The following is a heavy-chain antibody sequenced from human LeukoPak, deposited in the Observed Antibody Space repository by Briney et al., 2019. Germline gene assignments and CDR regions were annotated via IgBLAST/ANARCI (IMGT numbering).Heavy chain of an antibody. D-gene: IGHD3-3*01. Sequence: AVKVSCKASGGTFSRYAISWVRQAPGQGLEWMGRIIPILGIANYAQKFQGRVTITADKSTTTAYMELTSLTSEDTAVYYCASHYYDFWSVNYYYYGMDVWGQGTTVTVSS. CDR1: GGTFSRYA. V-gene: IGHV1-69*04. CDR2: IIPILGIA. CDR3: ASHYYDFWSVNYYYYGMDV. J-gene: IGHJ6*02.